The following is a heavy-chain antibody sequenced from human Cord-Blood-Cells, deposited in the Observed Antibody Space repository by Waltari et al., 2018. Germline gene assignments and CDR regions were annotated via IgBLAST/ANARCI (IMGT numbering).Heavy chain of an antibody. CDR3: ASVGRITMIVVVKKGFDC. Sequence: QVQLQQWGAGPLKPSETLSLTGAVYGGSFSGYYWSWIRQLPGKGLEWIGEINRSVSTDYHPSLKSLVSIVVDTSKIQCSLKLSSGAAADTAVYYCASVGRITMIVVVKKGFDCWGQVNLVTVAS. V-gene: IGHV4-34*01. J-gene: IGHJ4*02. D-gene: IGHD3-22*01. CDR2: INRSVST. CDR1: GGSFSGYY.